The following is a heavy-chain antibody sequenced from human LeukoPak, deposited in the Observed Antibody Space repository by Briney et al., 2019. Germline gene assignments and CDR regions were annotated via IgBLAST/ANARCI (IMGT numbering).Heavy chain of an antibody. J-gene: IGHJ4*02. Sequence: ASVKVSCKASRYTFTTYDINWVRQATEQGLEWMGWMNPNSGNTGYAQKFQGRVTITRNTSITTAYMELSSLRSEDTAVYYCARDLSGSHRGGYFDYWGQGTLVTVSS. CDR3: ARDLSGSHRGGYFDY. CDR1: RYTFTTYD. CDR2: MNPNSGNT. D-gene: IGHD1-26*01. V-gene: IGHV1-8*03.